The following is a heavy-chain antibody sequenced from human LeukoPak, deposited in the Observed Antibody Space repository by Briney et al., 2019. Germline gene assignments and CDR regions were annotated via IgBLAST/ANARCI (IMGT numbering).Heavy chain of an antibody. CDR3: ARSDTAMAYYFDY. Sequence: SETLSLTCTVSGGSIGSGSYYWSWIRQPAGKGLEWIGRIYTSGSTNYNPSLKSRVTISVDTSKNQFSLKLSSVTAADTAVYYCARSDTAMAYYFDYWGQGTLVTVSS. V-gene: IGHV4-61*02. CDR1: GGSIGSGSYY. CDR2: IYTSGST. J-gene: IGHJ4*02. D-gene: IGHD5-18*01.